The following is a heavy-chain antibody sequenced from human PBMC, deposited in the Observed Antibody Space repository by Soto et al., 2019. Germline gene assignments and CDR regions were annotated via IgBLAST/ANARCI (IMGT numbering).Heavy chain of an antibody. D-gene: IGHD1-26*01. CDR3: AREGASGFGMDV. CDR2: IYTSGST. J-gene: IGHJ6*02. V-gene: IGHV4-4*07. CDR1: GGSIRSYY. Sequence: SETLSLTCNVSGGSIRSYYWSWVRQPAGKALEWIGRIYTSGSTNYNPSLRSRVSISVDTSKNQFSLTVTSVTAADTAVYYCAREGASGFGMDVWGQGTTVTVSS.